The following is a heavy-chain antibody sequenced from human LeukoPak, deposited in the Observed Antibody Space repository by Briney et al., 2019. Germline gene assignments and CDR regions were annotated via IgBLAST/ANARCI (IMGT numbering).Heavy chain of an antibody. CDR1: GYTFTSYG. CDR3: ARDRRSSGDSDAFDI. J-gene: IGHJ3*02. V-gene: IGHV1-18*04. D-gene: IGHD6-19*01. CDR2: ISAYNGNT. Sequence: ASVKVSCKASGYTFTSYGISWVRQAPGQGLEWMGWISAYNGNTNYAQKLQGRVTMTTDTSTSTAYMELRSLRSDDTAVYYCARDRRSSGDSDAFDIWGRGTMVTVSS.